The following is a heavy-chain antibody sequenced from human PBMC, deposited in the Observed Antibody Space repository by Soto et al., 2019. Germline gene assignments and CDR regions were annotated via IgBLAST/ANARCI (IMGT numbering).Heavy chain of an antibody. CDR3: ASGPTDLRFLEWFSSNYYGMEV. J-gene: IGHJ6*01. D-gene: IGHD3-3*01. Sequence: QVQLVQSGAEVKKPGSSVKVSCKASGGTFSSYAISWVRQAPGQGLEWMGGIIPIFGTANYAQKFQGRVTINADESTSTAYVELSSLRSGDTAVYYCASGPTDLRFLEWFSSNYYGMEV. CDR1: GGTFSSYA. V-gene: IGHV1-69*01. CDR2: IIPIFGTA.